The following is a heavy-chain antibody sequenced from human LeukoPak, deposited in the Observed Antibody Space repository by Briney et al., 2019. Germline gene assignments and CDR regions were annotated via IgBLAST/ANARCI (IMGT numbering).Heavy chain of an antibody. V-gene: IGHV1-2*02. J-gene: IGHJ4*02. Sequence: ASVRVSCKASGYTFTGYYIHWIRQAPGQGLEWVEWINPSSGGTNYTQKFEGRVTMTRDTSLTTAYMELRSLRSDGTAVYYCARLQFSANRPRDYWGQGTLVTVSS. D-gene: IGHD5-24*01. CDR1: GYTFTGYY. CDR2: INPSSGGT. CDR3: ARLQFSANRPRDY.